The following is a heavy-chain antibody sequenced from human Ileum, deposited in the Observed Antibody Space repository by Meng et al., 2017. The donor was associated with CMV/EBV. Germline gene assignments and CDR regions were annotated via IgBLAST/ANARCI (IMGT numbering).Heavy chain of an antibody. V-gene: IGHV4-30-4*08. CDR1: GGSITSGNYY. Sequence: GRLQESGPGLVKPSQTLSLTFTVSGGSITSGNYYWSWIRQPPGRGLEWIGYIYYSGSPYYKPSLKSRVTISLDTSKNQFSLNLRSVTATDSAVYYCVRQVVAASFDYWGQGALVTVSS. CDR3: VRQVVAASFDY. J-gene: IGHJ4*02. CDR2: IYYSGSP. D-gene: IGHD2-15*01.